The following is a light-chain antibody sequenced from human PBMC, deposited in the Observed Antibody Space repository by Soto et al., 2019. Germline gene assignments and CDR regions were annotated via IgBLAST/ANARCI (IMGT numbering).Light chain of an antibody. CDR1: SSDVGGYNY. J-gene: IGLJ2*01. V-gene: IGLV2-14*01. Sequence: QSALTQPASVSGSPGQSITISCTGISSDVGGYNYVSWYQQHPGKAPKLMIYDVSNRPSGVSNRFSGSKSGNTASLTISGLQAEDEADYYCSSYTSSSTLPVVFGGGTKLTVL. CDR2: DVS. CDR3: SSYTSSSTLPVV.